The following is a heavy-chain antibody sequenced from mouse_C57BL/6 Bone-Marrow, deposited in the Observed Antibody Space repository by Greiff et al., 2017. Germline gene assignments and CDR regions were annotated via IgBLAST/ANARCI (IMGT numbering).Heavy chain of an antibody. D-gene: IGHD2-12*01. CDR1: GYTFTDYN. CDR3: ARLRRRDYFDY. Sequence: EVQLQQSGPELVKPGASVKMSCKASGYTFTDYNMHWVKQSHGKSLEWIGYINPNNGGTSYNQKFKGKATLTVNKSSSTAYMELRSLTSEDSAVYYCARLRRRDYFDYWGQEPTLAVSS. V-gene: IGHV1-22*01. J-gene: IGHJ2*01. CDR2: INPNNGGT.